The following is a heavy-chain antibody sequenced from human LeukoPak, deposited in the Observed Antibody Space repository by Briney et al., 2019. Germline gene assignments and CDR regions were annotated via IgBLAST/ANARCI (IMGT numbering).Heavy chain of an antibody. V-gene: IGHV4-34*01. CDR2: STHSGST. J-gene: IGHJ4*02. Sequence: SETLSLTCAVYGGSFSGHYWTYIRQPPGKGLEWIGESTHSGSTNYNPSLKSRVTISVDTSKSQFSLDLTSVTAADTAVYYCARGRTGAAALDFWGPGTLVTVSS. D-gene: IGHD2-2*01. CDR1: GGSFSGHY. CDR3: ARGRTGAAALDF.